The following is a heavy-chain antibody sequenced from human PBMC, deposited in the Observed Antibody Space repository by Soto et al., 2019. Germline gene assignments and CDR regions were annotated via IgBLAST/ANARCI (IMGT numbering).Heavy chain of an antibody. D-gene: IGHD2-15*01. J-gene: IGHJ4*02. Sequence: PSETLSLTCAVYGGSFSGYYWSWIRQPPGKGLEWIGEINHSGSTNYNPSLKSRVTISVDTSKNQFSLKLSSVTAADTAVYYCAASVGYCSGGSCYGYWGQGTLVTVSS. CDR3: AASVGYCSGGSCYGY. CDR1: GGSFSGYY. CDR2: INHSGST. V-gene: IGHV4-34*01.